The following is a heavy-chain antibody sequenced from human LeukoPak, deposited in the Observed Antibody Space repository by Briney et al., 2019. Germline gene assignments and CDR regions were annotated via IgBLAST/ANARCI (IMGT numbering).Heavy chain of an antibody. Sequence: SETLSLTCTVSGGSISSYYWSWTRQPPGKGLEWIGYIYYSGSTNYNPSLKSRVTISVDTSKNQFPLKLSSVTAADTAVYYCASQDGGWFDPWGQGTLVTVSS. CDR1: GGSISSYY. CDR3: ASQDGGWFDP. J-gene: IGHJ5*02. V-gene: IGHV4-59*08. CDR2: IYYSGST. D-gene: IGHD3-3*01.